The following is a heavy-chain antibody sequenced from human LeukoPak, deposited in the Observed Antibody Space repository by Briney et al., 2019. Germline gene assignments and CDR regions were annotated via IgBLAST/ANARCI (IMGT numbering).Heavy chain of an antibody. V-gene: IGHV1-18*04. CDR3: ARAVPTVVTPDKYYFDY. CDR2: ISAYNGNT. J-gene: IGHJ4*02. D-gene: IGHD4-23*01. Sequence: ASVKVSCKASGYTFTGYYMHWVRQAPGQGLEWMGWISAYNGNTNYAQKLQGRVTMTTDTSTSTAYMELRSLRSDDTAVYYCARAVPTVVTPDKYYFDYWGQGTLVTVSS. CDR1: GYTFTGYY.